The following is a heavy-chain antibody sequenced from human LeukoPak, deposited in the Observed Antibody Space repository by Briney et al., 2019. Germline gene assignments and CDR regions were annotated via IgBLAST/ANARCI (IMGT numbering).Heavy chain of an antibody. J-gene: IGHJ4*02. D-gene: IGHD2-21*01. CDR2: IYYAGGDT. V-gene: IGHV3-23*01. CDR3: AKDHGAAVVPRRFDY. CDR1: GFTFNSYA. Sequence: GGSLRLSCAASGFTFNSYAMSSVRPAPGKGPEWVSTIYYAGGDTYYADSVKGRFTVSSDNINNALHLQMDSLRVEDTAVYYCAKDHGAAVVPRRFDYWGRGTLVSVSS.